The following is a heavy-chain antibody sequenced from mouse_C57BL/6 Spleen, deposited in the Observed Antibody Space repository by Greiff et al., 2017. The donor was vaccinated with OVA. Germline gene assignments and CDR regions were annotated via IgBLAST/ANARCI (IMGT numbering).Heavy chain of an antibody. Sequence: QVQLQQSGPELVKPGASVKISCKASGYAFSSSWMNWVKQRPGKGLEWIGRIYPGDGDTNYNGKFKGKATLTADKSSSTSYMQLSSLTSEDSAVYFCARRGDYGPYFDYWGQGTTLTVSS. CDR2: IYPGDGDT. V-gene: IGHV1-82*01. D-gene: IGHD1-1*02. J-gene: IGHJ2*01. CDR1: GYAFSSSW. CDR3: ARRGDYGPYFDY.